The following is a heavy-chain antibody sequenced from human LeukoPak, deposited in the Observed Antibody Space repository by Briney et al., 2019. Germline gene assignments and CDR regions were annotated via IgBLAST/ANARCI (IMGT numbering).Heavy chain of an antibody. CDR2: INPTGGST. Sequence: GASVKVSCKASGYTFTSYYVHWVRQAPGQGLEWMGIINPTGGSTTYAQNFQGRVTVTRDMSTSTVYMELSSLRSEDTAVYFCARAYIRSPRNSMDVWGKGTTVTVSS. D-gene: IGHD3-16*01. CDR3: ARAYIRSPRNSMDV. CDR1: GYTFTSYY. J-gene: IGHJ6*03. V-gene: IGHV1-46*01.